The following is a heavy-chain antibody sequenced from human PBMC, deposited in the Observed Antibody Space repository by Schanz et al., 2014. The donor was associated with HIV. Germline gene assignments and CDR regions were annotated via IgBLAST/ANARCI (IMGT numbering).Heavy chain of an antibody. D-gene: IGHD3-22*01. J-gene: IGHJ6*02. Sequence: QVRLVESGGGVVQPGRSLRLSCAASGFTFDNYGMHWVRQAPGKGLEWVAVISYDGTNKYYADSVKGRFTISRDNSKNTLYRQMKSLRPEDRAVYYCAKDRNYYDSRYRGKGNYYYYYGMDVWGQGTAVTVSS. V-gene: IGHV3-30*18. CDR1: GFTFDNYG. CDR2: ISYDGTNK. CDR3: AKDRNYYDSRYRGKGNYYYYYGMDV.